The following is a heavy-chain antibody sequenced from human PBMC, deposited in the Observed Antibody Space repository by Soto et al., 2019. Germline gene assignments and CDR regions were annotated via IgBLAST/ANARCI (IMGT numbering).Heavy chain of an antibody. J-gene: IGHJ4*02. CDR2: ISYDGSDK. Sequence: SLRLSFAASGFTFNKYCMHWVRQAPGKGLEWVAIISYDGSDKSYADSVKGRFTISRDNSKNTLYLQMNSLRPEDTAVYYCAKDLYSGYDFFFDYWGQGTLVTVSS. CDR1: GFTFNKYC. D-gene: IGHD5-12*01. V-gene: IGHV3-30*18. CDR3: AKDLYSGYDFFFDY.